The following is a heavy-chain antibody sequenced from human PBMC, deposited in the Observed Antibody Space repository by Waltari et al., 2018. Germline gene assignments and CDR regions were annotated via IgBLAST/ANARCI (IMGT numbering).Heavy chain of an antibody. D-gene: IGHD3-3*02. J-gene: IGHJ4*02. V-gene: IGHV1-8*02. Sequence: QVQLVQSGAEVKKPGASVRVACKASGSTFNSYEIHWMRQAAGQGLEWMGSLNPSSGDTDYARKFQGRVTLTRDTSIPAAYMEVSSLRSDDTAVYYCARGGWRISIPHIGPDFWGQGTLVTVSS. CDR3: ARGGWRISIPHIGPDF. CDR2: LNPSSGDT. CDR1: GSTFNSYE.